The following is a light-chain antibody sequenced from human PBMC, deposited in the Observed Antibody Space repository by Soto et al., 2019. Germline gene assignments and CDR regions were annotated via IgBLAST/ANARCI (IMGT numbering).Light chain of an antibody. CDR2: GNS. Sequence: SVLTQPPSVSGAPGQRVTISCTGSSSNIGAGYDVHWYQQLPGTAPKLLIYGNSHRPSGVPDRFSGSKSGTSASLAITGLQAEDEADYYCQSYDSSLSAPYVFGTGTKVTVL. CDR1: SSNIGAGYD. CDR3: QSYDSSLSAPYV. J-gene: IGLJ1*01. V-gene: IGLV1-40*01.